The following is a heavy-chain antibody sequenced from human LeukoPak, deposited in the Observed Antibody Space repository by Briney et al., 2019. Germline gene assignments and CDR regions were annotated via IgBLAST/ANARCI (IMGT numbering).Heavy chain of an antibody. J-gene: IGHJ6*03. CDR1: GGSITSYY. Sequence: SETLSLTCSVSGGSITSYYWIWIRQPPGKGLEWIGYIYDSGSTIYNPSLKSRVTISIDTSKNQFSLKLNSVTAADTAVYYCARVRTDYYYYMGVWGKGTTVTVSS. CDR2: IYDSGST. CDR3: ARVRTDYYYYMGV. V-gene: IGHV4-59*01. D-gene: IGHD1-14*01.